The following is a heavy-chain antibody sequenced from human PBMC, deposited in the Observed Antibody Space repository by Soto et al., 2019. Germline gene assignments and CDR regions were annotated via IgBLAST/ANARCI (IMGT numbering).Heavy chain of an antibody. D-gene: IGHD3-16*02. CDR3: AHRSMITFGGVIVLGGYYFDY. CDR1: GFSLNTSGVG. CDR2: IYWDDDK. V-gene: IGHV2-5*02. J-gene: IGHJ4*02. Sequence: QITLKESGPTLVKPTQTLTLTCTFSGFSLNTSGVGVGWIRQPPGKALEWLALIYWDDDKRYSPSLKSRLTITKDTSKNQVVLTMTNMDPVDTATYYCAHRSMITFGGVIVLGGYYFDYWGQGTLVTVSS.